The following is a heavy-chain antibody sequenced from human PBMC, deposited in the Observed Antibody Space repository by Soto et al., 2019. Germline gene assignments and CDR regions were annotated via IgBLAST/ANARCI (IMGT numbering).Heavy chain of an antibody. V-gene: IGHV3-30*18. CDR3: VKDSHCVWYSTSTDRYDFYSEMDV. Sequence: QVQLVESGGGVVQPGRSLRLSCAASGFTFTRYGMHWVRQAPGKGLEWVAVIVDDGSEKYYGDSVKGRFTISRDNSKNARYQQKNSLRADDKAVEDWVKDSHCVWYSTSTDRYDFYSEMDVWGEGTTFTV. CDR1: GFTFTRYG. J-gene: IGHJ6*02. CDR2: IVDDGSEK. D-gene: IGHD1-26*01.